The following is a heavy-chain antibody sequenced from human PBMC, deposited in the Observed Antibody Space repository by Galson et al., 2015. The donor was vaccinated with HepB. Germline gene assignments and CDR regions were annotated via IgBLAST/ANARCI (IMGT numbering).Heavy chain of an antibody. J-gene: IGHJ4*02. Sequence: SLRLSCAATGFTFSSYGMHWVRQAPGKGLEWVAVIWYDGSNKYYADSVKGRFTISRDNSKNTLYLQMNSLRAEDTAVYYCARGYSSYYFDYWGQGTLVTVSS. CDR1: GFTFSSYG. CDR2: IWYDGSNK. D-gene: IGHD1-1*01. CDR3: ARGYSSYYFDY. V-gene: IGHV3-33*01.